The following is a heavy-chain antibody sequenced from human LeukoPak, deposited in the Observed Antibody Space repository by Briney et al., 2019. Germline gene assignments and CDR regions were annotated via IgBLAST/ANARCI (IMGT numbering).Heavy chain of an antibody. CDR3: ARESYGSGRIDY. D-gene: IGHD3-10*01. CDR2: ISSSSSYI. V-gene: IGHV3-21*01. CDR1: GLTFINAW. J-gene: IGHJ4*02. Sequence: PGGSLRLSCAASGLTFINAWMGWVRQAPGKGLEWVSSISSSSSYIYYADSVKGRFTISRDNAKNSLYLQMNSLRAEDTAVYYCARESYGSGRIDYWGQGTLVTVSS.